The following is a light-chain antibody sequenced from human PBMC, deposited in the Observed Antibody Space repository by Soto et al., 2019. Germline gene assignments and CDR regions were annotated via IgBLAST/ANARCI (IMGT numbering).Light chain of an antibody. Sequence: NGLKESPGTLAWTSGERANLSSRASQDVSSSYLPWYQQKFGQAPRRLMYGTSNRATGIPDRFSGSESGSDFTLTSRRSGAAAFPVYYCPQSDTPPRKFGQGTKVDIK. CDR1: QDVSSSY. J-gene: IGKJ2*01. CDR2: GTS. CDR3: PQSDTPPRK. V-gene: IGKV3-20*01.